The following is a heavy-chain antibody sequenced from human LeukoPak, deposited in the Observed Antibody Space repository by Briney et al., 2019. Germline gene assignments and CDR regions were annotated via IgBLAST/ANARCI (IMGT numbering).Heavy chain of an antibody. CDR1: GGSFSGYY. CDR3: ARRHHNWDY. CDR2: INHSGCA. J-gene: IGHJ4*02. V-gene: IGHV4-34*01. D-gene: IGHD5-24*01. Sequence: SETLSLTCAVYGGSFSGYYWRWIRQPPGKGLEWIGEINHSGCANYSPSLKSRVTISLDTSKNQFSLKLNSVTAADTAVYYCARRHHNWDYWGQGTLVTVSS.